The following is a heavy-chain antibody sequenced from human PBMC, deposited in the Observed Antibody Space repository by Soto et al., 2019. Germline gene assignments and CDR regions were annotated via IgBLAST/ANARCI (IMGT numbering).Heavy chain of an antibody. V-gene: IGHV3-33*06. CDR1: GFTFSSYG. CDR3: AKGVIYYYDSSGYYDY. CDR2: IRYSGSNT. Sequence: GSLRLSGAASGFTFSSYGMHWVRQAPGKGLEWVSAIRYSGSNTYYADSVKGRFTISRDNSKNTLYLQMNSLRAEDTAVYYCAKGVIYYYDSSGYYDYWGQGTLVTAPQ. D-gene: IGHD3-22*01. J-gene: IGHJ4*02.